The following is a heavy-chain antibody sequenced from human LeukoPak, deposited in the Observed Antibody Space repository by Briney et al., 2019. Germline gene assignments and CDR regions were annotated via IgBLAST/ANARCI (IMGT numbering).Heavy chain of an antibody. D-gene: IGHD3-16*02. V-gene: IGHV1-2*02. CDR3: ARERGVMITFGGVIALPY. CDR2: INPNSGGT. J-gene: IGHJ4*02. CDR1: GYTFTGYY. Sequence: ASVKVSCKASGYTFTGYYMHWVRQAPAQGLEWMVWINPNSGGTNYAQKFQGRVTMTRDTSISTAYMELSRLRSDDTAVYYCARERGVMITFGGVIALPYWGQGTLVTVSS.